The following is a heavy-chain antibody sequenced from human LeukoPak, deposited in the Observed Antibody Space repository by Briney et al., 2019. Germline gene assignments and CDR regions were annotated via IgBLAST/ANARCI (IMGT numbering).Heavy chain of an antibody. V-gene: IGHV3-66*02. CDR3: AGRRVLDASFDY. D-gene: IGHD3-16*01. Sequence: GGSLRLSCAASGFTLSSNYMSWVRQAPGKGLEWVSVIYSGDNTYYVESVKGRFTISRDNSKNTLFLQMNRLRAEDTAVYYCAGRRVLDASFDYWGQGTLVTVSS. CDR2: IYSGDNT. CDR1: GFTLSSNY. J-gene: IGHJ4*02.